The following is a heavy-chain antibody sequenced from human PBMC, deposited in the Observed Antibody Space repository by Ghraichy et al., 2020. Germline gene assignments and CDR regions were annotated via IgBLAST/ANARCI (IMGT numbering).Heavy chain of an antibody. V-gene: IGHV3-23*01. D-gene: IGHD2-15*01. CDR3: AKGVVYCSGGSCYSYYYYYGMDV. Sequence: GGSLRLSCAASGFTFSSFAMSWVRQAPGKGLEWVSAISGSGGSTYYADSVKGRFTISRDNSKNTLYLQMNSLRAEDTAVYYCAKGVVYCSGGSCYSYYYYYGMDVWGQGTTVTVSS. J-gene: IGHJ6*02. CDR1: GFTFSSFA. CDR2: ISGSGGST.